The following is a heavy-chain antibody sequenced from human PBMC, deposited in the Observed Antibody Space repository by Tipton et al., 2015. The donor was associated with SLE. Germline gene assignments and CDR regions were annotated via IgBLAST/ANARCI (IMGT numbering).Heavy chain of an antibody. CDR1: GGSIGSFY. Sequence: TLSLTCTVSGGSIGSFYWTWIRQSPEKGLEWIAYVHYSGSTSYNPSLKSRVTVSIDTSKNQFSVKLTSVTAADTAMYYCARIGGTGGFHFPLWGQGTLVTVS. D-gene: IGHD2-8*02. CDR2: VHYSGST. V-gene: IGHV4-59*13. J-gene: IGHJ4*02. CDR3: ARIGGTGGFHFPL.